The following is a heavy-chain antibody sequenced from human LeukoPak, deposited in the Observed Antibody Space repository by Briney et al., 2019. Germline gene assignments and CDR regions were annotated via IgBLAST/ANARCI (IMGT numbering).Heavy chain of an antibody. J-gene: IGHJ3*02. CDR2: INPNSGGT. V-gene: IGHV1-2*02. D-gene: IGHD2-2*01. CDR1: GYTFTGYY. Sequence: GASVKVSCKASGYTFTGYYMHWVRQAPGQGLEWMGWINPNSGGTNYAQKFQGRVTMTRDTSISTAYMELSRLRSDDTAVYYCARGCSSTSCADDAFDIWGQGTMVIVSS. CDR3: ARGCSSTSCADDAFDI.